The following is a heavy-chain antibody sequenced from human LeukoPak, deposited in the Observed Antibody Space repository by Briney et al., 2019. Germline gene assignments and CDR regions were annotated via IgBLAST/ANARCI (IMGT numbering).Heavy chain of an antibody. CDR1: GFTFSSYE. D-gene: IGHD3-10*01. J-gene: IGHJ4*02. V-gene: IGHV3-48*03. Sequence: GGSLRLSCAASGFTFSSYEMNWVRQAPGKGLEWVSYISSSGSTIYYADSVKGRFTISRDNSKNTLYLQMNSLRAEDTAVYYCARDYYGSGSYYNYGYVYWGQGTLVTVSS. CDR3: ARDYYGSGSYYNYGYVY. CDR2: ISSSGSTI.